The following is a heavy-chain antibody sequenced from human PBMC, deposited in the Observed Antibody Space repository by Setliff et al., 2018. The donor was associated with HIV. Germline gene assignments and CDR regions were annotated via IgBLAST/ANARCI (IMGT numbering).Heavy chain of an antibody. J-gene: IGHJ6*03. Sequence: ASVKVSCKASGYTFTTYSMHWVRQAPGQSLEWLGITNPTSGNTTYAQNFQGRVTLTRDTSTSTVYMELSRLKSEDTAVYYCARDRERGQYSRSAVGGYYYYYMDVWGKGTTVTVSS. D-gene: IGHD6-6*01. CDR3: ARDRERGQYSRSAVGGYYYYYMDV. V-gene: IGHV1-46*01. CDR2: TNPTSGNT. CDR1: GYTFTTYS.